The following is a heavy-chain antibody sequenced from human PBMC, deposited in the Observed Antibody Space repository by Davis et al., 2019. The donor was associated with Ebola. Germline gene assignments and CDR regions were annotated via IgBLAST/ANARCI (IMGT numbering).Heavy chain of an antibody. CDR3: ARGQHAGSWIIDS. CDR1: GYNFASYA. V-gene: IGHV1-3*02. D-gene: IGHD6-13*01. CDR2: SCGGDGLT. J-gene: IGHJ4*02. Sequence: ASVKVSCKASGYNFASYAIHWVRRAPGQTFEWMGCSCGGDGLTEFSQEFQPRVTLTRDASASTAYMELSSLRYEDMAVYYCARGQHAGSWIIDSWGQGTLVTVSS.